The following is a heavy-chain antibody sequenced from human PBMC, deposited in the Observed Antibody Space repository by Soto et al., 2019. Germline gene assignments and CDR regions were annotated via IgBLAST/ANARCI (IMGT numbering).Heavy chain of an antibody. D-gene: IGHD2-15*01. CDR3: ARGIATGQLDP. V-gene: IGHV1-3*01. CDR1: GYTFTRYT. CDR2: INPDNGNT. J-gene: IGHJ5*02. Sequence: GASVKVSCKASGYTFTRYTMNWVRQAPGQRLEWMGWINPDNGNTKSSQKFQDRVIITRDTSASTAYMDLSSLRSEDTAVYYCARGIATGQLDPWGQGTLVTGLL.